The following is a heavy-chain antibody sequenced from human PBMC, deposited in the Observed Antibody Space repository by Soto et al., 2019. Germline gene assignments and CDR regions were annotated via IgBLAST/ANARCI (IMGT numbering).Heavy chain of an antibody. CDR3: AKHRQPDGIWTFDF. Sequence: EVHLLESGGHLVQPGGSLRLSCAASGFTFTTYTMNWVRQAPGKGLEWVSGILAGGTTYYADSVKGRFTISRDHSQNSVFLQMSSLRDEDTAVYYCAKHRQPDGIWTFDFWGQGTLVTVSS. J-gene: IGHJ4*02. D-gene: IGHD3-9*01. V-gene: IGHV3-23*01. CDR1: GFTFTTYT. CDR2: ILAGGTT.